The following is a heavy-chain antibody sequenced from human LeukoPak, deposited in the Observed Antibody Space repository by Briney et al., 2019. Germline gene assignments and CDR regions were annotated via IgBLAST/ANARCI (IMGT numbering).Heavy chain of an antibody. V-gene: IGHV4-34*01. CDR2: INHSGST. CDR3: AREHDFWSGYSGPDYYYMDV. Sequence: SETLSLTCAVYGGSFSGYYWSWIRQPPGKGLEWIGEINHSGSTNYNPSLKSRVTISVDTSKNQFSLKLSSVTAADTAVYYCAREHDFWSGYSGPDYYYMDVWGKGTTVTVSS. CDR1: GGSFSGYY. J-gene: IGHJ6*03. D-gene: IGHD3-3*01.